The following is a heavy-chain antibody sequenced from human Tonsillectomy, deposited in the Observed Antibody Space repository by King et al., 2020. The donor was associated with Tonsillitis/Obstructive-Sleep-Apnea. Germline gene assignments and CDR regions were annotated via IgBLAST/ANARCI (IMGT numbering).Heavy chain of an antibody. CDR2: ISAYNGNT. J-gene: IGHJ6*02. D-gene: IGHD5-12*01. V-gene: IGHV1-18*01. CDR1: GYTFTSYG. CDR3: ARDVRDIVATTTHYYYYYGMDV. Sequence: VQLVQSGAEVKKPGASVKVSCKASGYTFTSYGISWVRQAPGQGLEWMGWISAYNGNTNYAQKLQGRVTMTTDTSTSTAYMELRSLRSDDTAVYYCARDVRDIVATTTHYYYYYGMDVWGQGTTVTVSS.